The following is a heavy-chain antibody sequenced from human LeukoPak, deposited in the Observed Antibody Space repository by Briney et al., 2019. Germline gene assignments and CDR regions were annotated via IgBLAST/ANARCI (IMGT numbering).Heavy chain of an antibody. CDR3: ARGLNYYDNSDHYYLDY. D-gene: IGHD3-22*01. V-gene: IGHV4-34*01. CDR1: GGSFSGYY. J-gene: IGHJ4*02. Sequence: SETLSLTCAVYGGSFSGYYCIWIRQPPGKGLEWIGEINHSASTNYNPSLKSRVTISVDTSRNQFSLKLSSVTAADTAVYYCARGLNYYDNSDHYYLDYWGQGTLVTVSS. CDR2: INHSAST.